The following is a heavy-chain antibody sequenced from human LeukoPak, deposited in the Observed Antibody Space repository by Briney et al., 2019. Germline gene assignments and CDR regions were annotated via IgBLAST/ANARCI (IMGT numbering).Heavy chain of an antibody. CDR3: AKHGYDFWSGYPNYFDY. J-gene: IGHJ4*02. Sequence: GGSLRLSCAASGFTFSSYAMSWVRQAPGKGLEWVSAISGSGGSTFYADSVKGRFTISRDNSKNTLYLQMNSLRAEDTAVYYCAKHGYDFWSGYPNYFDYWGQGTLVTVSS. CDR1: GFTFSSYA. V-gene: IGHV3-23*01. D-gene: IGHD3-3*01. CDR2: ISGSGGST.